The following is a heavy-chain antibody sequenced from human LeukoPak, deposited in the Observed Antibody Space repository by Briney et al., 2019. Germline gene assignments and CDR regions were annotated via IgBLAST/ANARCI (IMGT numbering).Heavy chain of an antibody. CDR2: ISSHGAST. J-gene: IGHJ4*02. D-gene: IGHD6-13*01. V-gene: IGHV3-64D*09. CDR1: GFTFTSYT. Sequence: GGSLRLSCSASGFTFTSYTMHWVRQAPGKGLDYVSAISSHGASTYYADSVKGRFTISRDNSRDTLYLQMSSLRAEDTAVYYCAIAVAGTLADYWSQGTLVTVSS. CDR3: AIAVAGTLADY.